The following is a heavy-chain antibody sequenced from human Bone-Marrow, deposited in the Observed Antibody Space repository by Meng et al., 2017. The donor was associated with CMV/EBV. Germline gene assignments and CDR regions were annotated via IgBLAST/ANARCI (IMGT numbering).Heavy chain of an antibody. Sequence: SDTPSLTFTIFAGATGSGAHYWSWIRQPPGKGLEWIGYIYYSGSTYYNPSLKSRVTISVDTSKNQFSLKLSSVTAADTAVYYCARNLLPDYYDSSGNYYSYDAVDIWGQGTMVTVSS. CDR3: ARNLLPDYYDSSGNYYSYDAVDI. CDR1: AGATGSGAHY. D-gene: IGHD3-22*01. CDR2: IYYSGST. V-gene: IGHV4-30-4*02. J-gene: IGHJ3*02.